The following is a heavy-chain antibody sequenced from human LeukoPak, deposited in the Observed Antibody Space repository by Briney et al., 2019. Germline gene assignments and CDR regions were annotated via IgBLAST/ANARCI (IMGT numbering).Heavy chain of an antibody. J-gene: IGHJ2*01. CDR3: ASLGPGDWYFDL. D-gene: IGHD7-27*01. CDR2: IYYSGST. V-gene: IGHV4-59*01. Sequence: PSETLSLTCTVSGGSISSYYWSWIRQPPGKGLEWIGYIYYSGSTNYNPSLKSRVTISVDTSKNQFSLKLSSVTAADTAVYYCASLGPGDWYFDLWGRGTLVTVSS. CDR1: GGSISSYY.